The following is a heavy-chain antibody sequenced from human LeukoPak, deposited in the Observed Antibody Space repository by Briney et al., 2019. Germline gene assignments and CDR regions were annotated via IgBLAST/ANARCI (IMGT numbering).Heavy chain of an antibody. D-gene: IGHD3-3*01. CDR3: ARDRLRIFGVVTYMFDY. CDR1: GFTFSDYY. V-gene: IGHV3-11*01. CDR2: ISSSGSTI. J-gene: IGHJ4*02. Sequence: PGGSLRLSCAASGFTFSDYYMSWIRQAPGKGLEWVSYISSSGSTIYYADSVKGRFTISRDNAKNSLYLQMNSLRAEDTAVYYCARDRLRIFGVVTYMFDYWGQGTLLTVSS.